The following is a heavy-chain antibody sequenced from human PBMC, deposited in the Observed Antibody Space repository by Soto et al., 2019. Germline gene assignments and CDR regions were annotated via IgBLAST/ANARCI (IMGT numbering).Heavy chain of an antibody. J-gene: IGHJ3*02. V-gene: IGHV3-30-3*01. CDR3: ARDGPRIVGEVGRDDAFDI. D-gene: IGHD1-26*01. CDR1: GFTFSSYA. Sequence: QVQLVESGGGVVQPGRSLRLSCAASGFTFSSYAMHWVRQAPGKGLEWVAVISYDGSNKYYADSVKGRFTISRDNSKNTLYLHMNSLRAEDTAVYYCARDGPRIVGEVGRDDAFDIWGQGTMVTVSS. CDR2: ISYDGSNK.